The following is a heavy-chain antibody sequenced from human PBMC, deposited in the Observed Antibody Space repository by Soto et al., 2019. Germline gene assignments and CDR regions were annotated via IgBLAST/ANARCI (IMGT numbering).Heavy chain of an antibody. CDR3: ARCDVVNKVRGSYYYYGMDV. D-gene: IGHD2-21*01. V-gene: IGHV1-2*02. Sequence: ASVKVSCKASGYTFTGYYMHWVRQAPGQGLEWMGWINPNSGGTNYAQKFQGRVTMTRDTSISTAYMELSRLRSDDTAVYYCARCDVVNKVRGSYYYYGMDVWGQGTTVTVSS. CDR2: INPNSGGT. CDR1: GYTFTGYY. J-gene: IGHJ6*02.